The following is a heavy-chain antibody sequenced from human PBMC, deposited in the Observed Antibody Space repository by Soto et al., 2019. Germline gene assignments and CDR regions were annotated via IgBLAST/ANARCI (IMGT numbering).Heavy chain of an antibody. V-gene: IGHV1-69*01. CDR1: GGAFNNYV. CDR2: IIPLFSTT. J-gene: IGHJ4*02. CDR3: ARDGNLSSSYGDFDY. D-gene: IGHD6-6*01. Sequence: QVELVQSGAEVKKPGSSLRVSCKASGGAFNNYVFTWVRQASGQGLEWMGQIIPLFSTTHYAQKFQGRVSITADGSTSTVHMELSSLTSEDTAVYYCARDGNLSSSYGDFDYWGQGTLVIVSS.